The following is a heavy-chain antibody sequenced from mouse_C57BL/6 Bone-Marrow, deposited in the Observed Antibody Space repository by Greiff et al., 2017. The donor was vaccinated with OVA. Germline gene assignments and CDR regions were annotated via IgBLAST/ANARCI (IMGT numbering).Heavy chain of an antibody. CDR3: ARYSNYDAMDY. CDR1: GFTFTDYY. V-gene: IGHV7-3*01. CDR2: IRNKANGYTT. Sequence: EVQLVESGGGLVQPGGSLILSCAASGFTFTDYYMSWVRQPPGKALEWLGFIRNKANGYTTEYSASVKGRFTISRDNSQSILYLQMNALRAEDSATYYCARYSNYDAMDYWGQGTSVTVSS. J-gene: IGHJ4*01. D-gene: IGHD2-1*01.